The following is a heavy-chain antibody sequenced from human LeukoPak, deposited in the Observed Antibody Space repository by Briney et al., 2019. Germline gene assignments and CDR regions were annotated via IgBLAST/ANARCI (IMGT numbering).Heavy chain of an antibody. Sequence: ASVKVSCKVSGYTLTELSMHWVRQAPGKGLEWMGGFDPEDGETIYAQKFQGGVTMTEDTSTDTAYMELSSLRSEDTAVYYCATDLHSSGYYYFDYWGQGTLVTVSS. J-gene: IGHJ4*02. CDR1: GYTLTELS. V-gene: IGHV1-24*01. D-gene: IGHD3-22*01. CDR2: FDPEDGET. CDR3: ATDLHSSGYYYFDY.